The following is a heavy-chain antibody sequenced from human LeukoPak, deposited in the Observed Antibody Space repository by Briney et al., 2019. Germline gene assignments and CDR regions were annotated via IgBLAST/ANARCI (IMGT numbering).Heavy chain of an antibody. V-gene: IGHV3-23*01. CDR1: EFTFAAYA. J-gene: IGHJ3*01. D-gene: IGHD4-17*01. Sequence: GGSLRLSCVASEFTFAAYAMTWVRLTPGKGLEWVSSIGGSGTYANYADSVRGRFTISRDNSRNTLYLQMNSLRAEDMAVYCCGRDPNGDYVGAFEFWGQGTLVSVSS. CDR2: IGGSGTYA. CDR3: GRDPNGDYVGAFEF.